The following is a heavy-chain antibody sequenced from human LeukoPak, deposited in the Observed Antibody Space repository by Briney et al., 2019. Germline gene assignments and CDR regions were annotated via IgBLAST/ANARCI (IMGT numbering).Heavy chain of an antibody. J-gene: IGHJ3*02. V-gene: IGHV3-33*01. CDR2: IWYDGSNK. Sequence: GESLKISCAASGFTFSSYGMHWVRQAPSKGLEWVAVIWYDGSNKYYADSVKGRFTISRDNSKNTLYLQMNSLRAEDTAVYYCARDDYGDSGAFDIWGQGTMVTVSS. CDR1: GFTFSSYG. CDR3: ARDDYGDSGAFDI. D-gene: IGHD4-17*01.